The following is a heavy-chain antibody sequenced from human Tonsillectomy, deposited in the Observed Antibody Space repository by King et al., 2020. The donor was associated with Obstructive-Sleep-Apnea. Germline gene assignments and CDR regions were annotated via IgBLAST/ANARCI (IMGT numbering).Heavy chain of an antibody. D-gene: IGHD4-17*01. J-gene: IGHJ4*02. CDR1: GGSISSYY. CDR2: IYYSGST. Sequence: VQLQESGPGLVKPSETLSLTCTVSGGSISSYYWSWIRQPPGKGLEWIGYIYYSGSTNYNPSLKSRVNISVDTSKNQFSLKLSSVTAADTAVYYCATLTTVTTVFDYWGQGTLVTVSS. CDR3: ATLTTVTTVFDY. V-gene: IGHV4-59*01.